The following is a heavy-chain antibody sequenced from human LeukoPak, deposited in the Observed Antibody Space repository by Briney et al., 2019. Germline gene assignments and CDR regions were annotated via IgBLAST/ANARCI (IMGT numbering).Heavy chain of an antibody. CDR2: ISGSGGST. J-gene: IGHJ4*02. V-gene: IGHV3-23*01. Sequence: GGSLRLSCAASGFTFSSNAMSWVRQAPGKGLEWVSGISGSGGSTYYADSVKGRITISRDNSKNTLYLQMNSLRAEDTAVYYCAKDDIVATYTAHYFDYWGQGTLVTVSS. CDR1: GFTFSSNA. D-gene: IGHD5-12*01. CDR3: AKDDIVATYTAHYFDY.